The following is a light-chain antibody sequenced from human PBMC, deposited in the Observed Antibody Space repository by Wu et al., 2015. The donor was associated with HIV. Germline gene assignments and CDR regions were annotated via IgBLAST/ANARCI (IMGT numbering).Light chain of an antibody. CDR1: QGVSSN. V-gene: IGKV3-15*01. Sequence: EIVMTQSLATLSVSPGERATLSCRASQGVSSNLAWYQQKPGQAPRLLIYGASTRATGIPARFSGSGSGTEFTLTISSMQSEDFAVYYCQQYNNWPPGTFGQGTKLEIK. CDR2: GAS. CDR3: QQYNNWPPGT. J-gene: IGKJ2*01.